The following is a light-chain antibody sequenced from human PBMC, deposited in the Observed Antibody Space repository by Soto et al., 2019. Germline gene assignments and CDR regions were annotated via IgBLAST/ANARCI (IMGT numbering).Light chain of an antibody. CDR1: QSIDTW. CDR2: DAS. V-gene: IGKV1-5*01. CDR3: QQYSSYPCT. J-gene: IGKJ2*02. Sequence: DIQMTQSPSTLSASIGDRVTITCRASQSIDTWLAWYHQKPGRAPKLLIYDASNLQSGVPSRFSGSGSGTEFTLTISSLQPDDFATYYCQQYSSYPCTFGQGTNLEIK.